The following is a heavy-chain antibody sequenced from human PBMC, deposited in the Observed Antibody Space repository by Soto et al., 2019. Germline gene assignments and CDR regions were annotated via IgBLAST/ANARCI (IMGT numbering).Heavy chain of an antibody. D-gene: IGHD4-4*01. CDR3: ARHSYYSNPLRFDP. Sequence: SETLSLTCAVYGGSFSGYYWSWIRQPPGKGPEWIGNIHYSGSTNYNPSLKSRVTISVDTSKNQFSLRLSSVTAAETAVYYCARHSYYSNPLRFDPWGQGTLVTVSS. J-gene: IGHJ5*02. CDR2: IHYSGST. V-gene: IGHV4-59*08. CDR1: GGSFSGYY.